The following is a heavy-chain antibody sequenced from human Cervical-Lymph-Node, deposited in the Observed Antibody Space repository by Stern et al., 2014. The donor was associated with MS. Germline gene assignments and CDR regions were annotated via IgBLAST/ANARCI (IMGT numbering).Heavy chain of an antibody. CDR1: GDTFTRHA. Sequence: QMQLVQSGAAVKKPGSSVKVSCQTSGDTFTRHAINWVRQAPGQGLEWMGGIIPIFGTTTHAQKFRDRVTITADASTNTVYMELNSLTSEDTAVYFCARAGGSTVGYYVDYWGQGTLVTVSS. J-gene: IGHJ4*02. CDR2: IIPIFGTT. CDR3: ARAGGSTVGYYVDY. V-gene: IGHV1-69*01. D-gene: IGHD1-26*01.